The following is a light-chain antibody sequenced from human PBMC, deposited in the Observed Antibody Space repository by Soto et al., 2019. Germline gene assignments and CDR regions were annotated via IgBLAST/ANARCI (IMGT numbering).Light chain of an antibody. Sequence: DIQVTQSPSSLSASVGDRVTITCRASQSISSYLNWYRQKPGRAPNLLIYAASKLQSGVPSRFSGSGSGTDVTLTISGLKPGDFALYYCHQSYSAPWTLGQGTKVEIK. V-gene: IGKV1-39*01. J-gene: IGKJ1*01. CDR3: HQSYSAPWT. CDR2: AAS. CDR1: QSISSY.